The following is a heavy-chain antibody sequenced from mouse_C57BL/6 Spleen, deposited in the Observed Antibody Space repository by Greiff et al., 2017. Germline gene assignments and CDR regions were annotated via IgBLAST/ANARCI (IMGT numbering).Heavy chain of an antibody. V-gene: IGHV1-61*01. CDR1: GYTFTSYW. J-gene: IGHJ1*03. CDR2: IYPSDSET. CDR3: ARWITTVVAPYFDV. D-gene: IGHD1-1*01. Sequence: QVQLQQSGAELVRPGSSVKLSCKASGYTFTSYWMDWVKQRPGQGLEWIGNIYPSDSETHYNQKFKDKATLTVDKSSSTAYMQLSSLTSEDSAVYYCARWITTVVAPYFDVWGTGTTVTVSS.